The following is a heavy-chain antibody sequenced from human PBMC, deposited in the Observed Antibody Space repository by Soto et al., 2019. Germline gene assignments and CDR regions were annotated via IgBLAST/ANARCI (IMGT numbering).Heavy chain of an antibody. CDR1: GFTFSSYG. V-gene: IGHV3-30*18. D-gene: IGHD2-21*02. CDR2: ISYDGSNK. J-gene: IGHJ4*02. Sequence: GGSLRLSCAASGFTFSSYGMHWVRQAPGKGLEWVAVISYDGSNKYYADSVKGRFTISRDNSKNTLYLQMNSLRAEDTAVYYCAKEPSHIVVVTAIPDYWGQGTLVTVSS. CDR3: AKEPSHIVVVTAIPDY.